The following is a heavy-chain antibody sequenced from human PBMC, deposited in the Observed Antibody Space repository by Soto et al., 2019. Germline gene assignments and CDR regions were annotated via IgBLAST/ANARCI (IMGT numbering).Heavy chain of an antibody. J-gene: IGHJ5*02. CDR1: GYTFTSYG. Sequence: ASVKVSCKASGYTFTSYGISWVRQAPGQGLEWMGWISAYNGNTNYAQKLQGRVTMTTDTSTSTAYMELRSLRSDDTAVYYCARDAGPFCSSTSCTYNWFDPWGQGTLVTVSS. CDR2: ISAYNGNT. V-gene: IGHV1-18*01. CDR3: ARDAGPFCSSTSCTYNWFDP. D-gene: IGHD2-2*01.